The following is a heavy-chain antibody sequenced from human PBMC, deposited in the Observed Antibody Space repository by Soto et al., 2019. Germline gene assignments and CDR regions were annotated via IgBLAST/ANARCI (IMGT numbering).Heavy chain of an antibody. CDR2: IYRSGTT. V-gene: IGHV4-38-2*01. J-gene: IGHJ4*02. CDR3: ARTHSGSYYSVFNY. CDR1: NLAISSRYY. D-gene: IGHD1-26*01. Sequence: SETLSFTCFVSNLAISSRYYWCCIRQSPGKGLEWIASIYRSGTTSYNPSLKSRVTISVDPSKNQFSLMLTAVTAADTAVYYCARTHSGSYYSVFNYWGRGSLVTVSS.